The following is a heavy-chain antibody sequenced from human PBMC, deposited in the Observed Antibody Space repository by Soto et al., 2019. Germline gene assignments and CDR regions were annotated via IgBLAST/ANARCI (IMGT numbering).Heavy chain of an antibody. Sequence: SETLSLTCTVSGGSISSYYWSWIRQPPGKGLEWIGYIYYSGSTNYNPSLKSRVTISVDTSKNQFSLKLSSVTAADTAVYYCARGLGLVRGVSPFDYWGQGTLVTVSS. V-gene: IGHV4-59*01. CDR1: GGSISSYY. CDR3: ARGLGLVRGVSPFDY. D-gene: IGHD3-10*01. CDR2: IYYSGST. J-gene: IGHJ4*02.